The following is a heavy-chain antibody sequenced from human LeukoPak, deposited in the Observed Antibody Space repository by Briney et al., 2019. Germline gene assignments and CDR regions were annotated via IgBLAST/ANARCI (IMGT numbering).Heavy chain of an antibody. D-gene: IGHD2-2*01. CDR3: ARDRDCSRTSCFNAFDV. J-gene: IGHJ3*01. Sequence: PGRSLRFSCVASGFTFSTYEMHWVRQAPGKGLEWVAVISHDGNDQYYGDSVKGRFTISRDNSKNALYLQMNSLRLEDTAVYYCARDRDCSRTSCFNAFDVWGQGTMAIVSS. CDR1: GFTFSTYE. V-gene: IGHV3-30*04. CDR2: ISHDGNDQ.